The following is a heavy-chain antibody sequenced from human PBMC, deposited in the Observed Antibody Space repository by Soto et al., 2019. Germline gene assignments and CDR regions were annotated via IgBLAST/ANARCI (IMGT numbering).Heavy chain of an antibody. CDR1: GGSFSGYY. J-gene: IGHJ5*02. CDR2: INHSGST. V-gene: IGHV4-34*01. D-gene: IGHD3-3*01. CDR3: ARAGDFWRSLPRRDNWFDP. Sequence: QVQLQQWGAGLLKPSETLSLTCAVYGGSFSGYYWSWIRQPPGKGLEWIGEINHSGSTNYNPSLKSRVTISVDTSKNQFSLKLSSVTAADTAVYYCARAGDFWRSLPRRDNWFDPWGQGTLVTVSS.